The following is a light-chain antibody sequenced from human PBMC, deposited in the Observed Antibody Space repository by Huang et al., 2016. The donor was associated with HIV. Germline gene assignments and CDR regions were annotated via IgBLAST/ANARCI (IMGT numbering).Light chain of an antibody. CDR1: QSISSY. CDR2: AAS. Sequence: DIQMTQSPSSLSAFVGDSVTITCRASQSISSYLNWHQQSPGQDPRLLVYAASRLQSGVPSRFSGSGSGTDFTLTISSLQPEDFATYYGQQIYSTSITFGQGTRLEIK. V-gene: IGKV1-39*01. CDR3: QQIYSTSIT. J-gene: IGKJ5*01.